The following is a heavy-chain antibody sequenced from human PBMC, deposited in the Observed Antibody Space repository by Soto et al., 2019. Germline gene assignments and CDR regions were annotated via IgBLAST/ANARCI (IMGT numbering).Heavy chain of an antibody. D-gene: IGHD4-17*01. CDR3: ASGTVTPHYYFDY. Sequence: GASVKVSCKASGGTFSSYAISWVRQAPGQGLEWMGGIIPIFGTANYAQKFQGRVTITADESTSTAYMELSSLRSEDTAVYYCASGTVTPHYYFDYWGQGTLVTVSS. V-gene: IGHV1-69*13. J-gene: IGHJ4*02. CDR2: IIPIFGTA. CDR1: GGTFSSYA.